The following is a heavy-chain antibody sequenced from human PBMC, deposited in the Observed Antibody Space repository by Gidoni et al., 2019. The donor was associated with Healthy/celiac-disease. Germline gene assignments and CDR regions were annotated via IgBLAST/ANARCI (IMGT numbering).Heavy chain of an antibody. Sequence: QVQLQQWGAGLLKPSESLSLTCAVHGGSFSGYYWSWIRQPPGKGLEWIGEINHSGSTNYNPALKSRGTISVDTSKNQFSLKLSSVTAADTAVYYCARSSSWSYYYYYYGMDVWGQGTTVTVSS. CDR2: INHSGST. D-gene: IGHD6-13*01. CDR1: GGSFSGYY. CDR3: ARSSSWSYYYYYYGMDV. J-gene: IGHJ6*02. V-gene: IGHV4-34*01.